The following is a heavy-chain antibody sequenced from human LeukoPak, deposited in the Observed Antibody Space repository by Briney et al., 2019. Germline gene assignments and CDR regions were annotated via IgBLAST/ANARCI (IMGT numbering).Heavy chain of an antibody. V-gene: IGHV3-11*01. CDR2: ITSSGSTI. CDR1: GFTFSDYY. J-gene: IGHJ3*02. Sequence: GGSLRLSCAASGFTFSDYYMSWIRQAPGKGLEWVSYITSSGSTIYYADSVKGRFTISRDNAKKSLYLQMNSLKTEDSALYYCARDSDSYYFDPPLSFHIWGQGTMVTVSS. D-gene: IGHD2-21*02. CDR3: ARDSDSYYFDPPLSFHI.